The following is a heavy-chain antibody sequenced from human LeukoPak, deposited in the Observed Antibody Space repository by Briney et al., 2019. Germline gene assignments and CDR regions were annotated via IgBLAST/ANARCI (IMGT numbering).Heavy chain of an antibody. D-gene: IGHD6-19*01. Sequence: GGSLRLSCAASGFTFSNYAMSWVRQAPGKGLEWVPVISGSGGTTYYADSVKGRFTISRDNSKNTLYLQMNSLRAEDTAVYYCVRKLMSSIGGHDAFDIWGQGTMVTVSS. CDR2: ISGSGGTT. CDR1: GFTFSNYA. V-gene: IGHV3-23*01. CDR3: VRKLMSSIGGHDAFDI. J-gene: IGHJ3*02.